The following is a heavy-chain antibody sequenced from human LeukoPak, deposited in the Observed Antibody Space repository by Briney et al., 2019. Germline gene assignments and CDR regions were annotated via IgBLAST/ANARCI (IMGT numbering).Heavy chain of an antibody. J-gene: IGHJ4*02. Sequence: PGGSLRLSCAASGFTFSSYAMSWVRQAPGKGLEWVSSITSSGAATYYADSVKGRFTISRDNSDHTLYLQMNSLRAEDTAVYYCAKDRPNYYGSNGHYYKLNGDCWGQGTLVTVSS. CDR1: GFTFSSYA. V-gene: IGHV3-23*01. CDR2: ITSSGAAT. D-gene: IGHD3-22*01. CDR3: AKDRPNYYGSNGHYYKLNGDC.